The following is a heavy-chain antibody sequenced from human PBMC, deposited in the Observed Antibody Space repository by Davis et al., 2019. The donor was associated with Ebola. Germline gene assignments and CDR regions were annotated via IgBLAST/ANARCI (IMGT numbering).Heavy chain of an antibody. J-gene: IGHJ4*02. Sequence: PGGSLRLSCAASGFTFSSYAMHWVRQAPGKGLEWVAVISYDGSNKYYADSVKGRFTISRDNSKNTLYLQMNSLRAEDTAVYYCATPLGIVQLERREYFDYWGQGTLVTVSS. V-gene: IGHV3-30-3*01. CDR3: ATPLGIVQLERREYFDY. D-gene: IGHD1-1*01. CDR2: ISYDGSNK. CDR1: GFTFSSYA.